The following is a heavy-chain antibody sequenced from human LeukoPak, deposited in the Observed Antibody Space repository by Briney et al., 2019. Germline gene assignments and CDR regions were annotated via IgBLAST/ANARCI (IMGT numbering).Heavy chain of an antibody. CDR3: ARGATMLPRRGRNWFDP. CDR1: GYSISSGYY. V-gene: IGHV4-38-2*02. CDR2: INHSGST. Sequence: PSETLSLTCTVSGYSISSGYYWGWIRQPPGKGLEWIGSINHSGSTNYNPSLKSRVTISVDTSKNQFSLKLSSVTAADTAVYYCARGATMLPRRGRNWFDPWGQGALVTVSS. D-gene: IGHD1-26*01. J-gene: IGHJ5*02.